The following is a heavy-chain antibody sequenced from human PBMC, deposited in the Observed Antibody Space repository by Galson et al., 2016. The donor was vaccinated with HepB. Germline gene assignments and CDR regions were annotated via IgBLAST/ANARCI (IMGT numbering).Heavy chain of an antibody. D-gene: IGHD5-12*01. J-gene: IGHJ4*02. CDR2: IKSKTDGGTT. V-gene: IGHV3-15*01. Sequence: SLRLSCAASGFTFSNAWMSWVRQAPGKGLEWVGRIKSKTDGGTTDYSAPVNGGFTISRDDSKNMLYLQLNSLKTEDTAEYYCTTSGYSYGRFGYWGQGALVTVSS. CDR3: TTSGYSYGRFGY. CDR1: GFTFSNAW.